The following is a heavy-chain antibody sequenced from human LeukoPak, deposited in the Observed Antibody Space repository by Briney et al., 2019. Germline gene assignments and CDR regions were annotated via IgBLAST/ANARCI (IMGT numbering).Heavy chain of an antibody. D-gene: IGHD5-18*01. CDR2: MNPNSGHT. CDR3: ARDNGGTAMAYYSYFYMDV. Sequence: ASVKVSCKASGYTFTSYDINWVRQAAGQGLECMGWMNPNSGHTGYAQKFQGRVTMTRNTSISTAYMELSSLRSEDTAVYYCARDNGGTAMAYYSYFYMDVWGKGTTVTISS. CDR1: GYTFTSYD. J-gene: IGHJ6*03. V-gene: IGHV1-8*01.